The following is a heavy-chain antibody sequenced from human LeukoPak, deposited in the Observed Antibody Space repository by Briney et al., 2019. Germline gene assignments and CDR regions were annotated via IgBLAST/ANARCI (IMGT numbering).Heavy chain of an antibody. CDR1: GFTFSDYY. V-gene: IGHV3-11*01. Sequence: PGGSLRLSCAASGFTFSDYYMSWIRQAPGKGLEWVSYISFSGSPTQYADSVKGRFTISRDNAKNSLYLQMNSLRDEDTAVYYCARDRAYYYDSSGYYYFDHWGQGTLATVSS. J-gene: IGHJ4*02. D-gene: IGHD3-22*01. CDR3: ARDRAYYYDSSGYYYFDH. CDR2: ISFSGSPT.